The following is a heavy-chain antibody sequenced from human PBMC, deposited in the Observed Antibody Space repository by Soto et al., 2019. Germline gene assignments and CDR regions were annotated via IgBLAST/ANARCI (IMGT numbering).Heavy chain of an antibody. J-gene: IGHJ4*02. V-gene: IGHV3-74*01. Sequence: EVQLVESGGGSVQPGGSLRLSCAASGFTFRTYWMHWVRQAPGKGLVWVARINTGGRATSYAESVNGRFTISRDNDKDTLYLHMSSLRVDDTAVYYCARELPRGVAVAAKDYWGQGTLVAVSS. D-gene: IGHD6-13*01. CDR3: ARELPRGVAVAAKDY. CDR1: GFTFRTYW. CDR2: INTGGRAT.